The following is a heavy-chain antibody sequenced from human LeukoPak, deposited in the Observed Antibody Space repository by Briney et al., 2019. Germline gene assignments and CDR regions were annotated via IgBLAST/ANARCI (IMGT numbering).Heavy chain of an antibody. V-gene: IGHV5-51*01. CDR1: GYTFNTYW. CDR2: IYPGDSDI. CDR3: ARQVGGDIDY. D-gene: IGHD3-16*01. Sequence: NRGESLKISCEGSGYTFNTYWIAWVRQMPGKGLEWMAIIYPGDSDIRYSPSFQGQVTISADKSISTAFLQWSSLKASDTAMYYCARQVGGDIDYWGQGTLVTVSS. J-gene: IGHJ4*02.